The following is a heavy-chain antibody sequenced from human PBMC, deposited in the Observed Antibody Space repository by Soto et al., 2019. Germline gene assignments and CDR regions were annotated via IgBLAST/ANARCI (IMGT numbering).Heavy chain of an antibody. CDR1: GYTFTSYG. CDR2: ISAYNGNT. V-gene: IGHV1-18*01. Sequence: ASVKVSCKASGYTFTSYGISWVRQAPGQGLEWMGWISAYNGNTNYAQKLQGRVTMTTDTSTSTGYMELRSLRSDDTAVYYCARTANSYYYGSGSYPYYFDYWGQGTLVTVSS. J-gene: IGHJ4*02. D-gene: IGHD3-10*01. CDR3: ARTANSYYYGSGSYPYYFDY.